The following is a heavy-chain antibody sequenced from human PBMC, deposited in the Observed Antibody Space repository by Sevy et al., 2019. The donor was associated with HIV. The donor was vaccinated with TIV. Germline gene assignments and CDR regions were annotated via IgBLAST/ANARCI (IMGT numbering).Heavy chain of an antibody. CDR1: GFTFSANW. J-gene: IGHJ4*02. CDR2: IKGDGSDK. CDR3: AQETFGSFEY. D-gene: IGHD3-16*01. V-gene: IGHV3-7*01. Sequence: GGSLRLSCAASGFTFSANWMNWVRQAPGKGLEWVANIKGDGSDKHYVDSVEGRFTISRDNAKNLLYLQMNSLRVEDTAVYYCAQETFGSFEYWGQGTLVTVSS.